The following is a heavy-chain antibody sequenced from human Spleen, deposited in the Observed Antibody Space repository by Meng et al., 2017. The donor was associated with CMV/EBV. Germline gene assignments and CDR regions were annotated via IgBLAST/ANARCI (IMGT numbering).Heavy chain of an antibody. Sequence: TEVSMHWVRQAPGKGLEGMASLDPENGESFYAQRFQDRVTMTEDTSTDTAYMELSSLRYEDTAIYYCATPESAIVSTRASIYKFDYWGQGTLVTVSS. CDR1: TEVS. V-gene: IGHV1-24*01. CDR3: ATPESAIVSTRASIYKFDY. CDR2: LDPENGES. J-gene: IGHJ4*02. D-gene: IGHD5/OR15-5a*01.